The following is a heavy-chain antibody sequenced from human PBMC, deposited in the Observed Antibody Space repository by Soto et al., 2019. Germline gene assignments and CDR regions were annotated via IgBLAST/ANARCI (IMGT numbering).Heavy chain of an antibody. J-gene: IGHJ4*02. CDR3: ARVAPPQDY. Sequence: GGSLRLSCAASGFTFSDYYMSWIRQAPGKGLEWVSYISSSRSYTNYADSVKGRFTISRDNAKNSLYLQMNSLRAEDTAVYYCARVAPPQDYWGQGTLVTVSS. CDR1: GFTFSDYY. V-gene: IGHV3-11*05. CDR2: ISSSRSYT.